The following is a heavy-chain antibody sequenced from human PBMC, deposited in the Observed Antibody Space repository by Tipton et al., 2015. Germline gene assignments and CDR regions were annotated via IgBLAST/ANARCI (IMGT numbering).Heavy chain of an antibody. J-gene: IGHJ6*02. Sequence: TLSLTCTVSDGSISDDYWNWIRKPPGKGLEWIGYIYNSGSTNYNPTLKSRVTISEDASKNQLSLTLNSVTAADTAVNYCARDLEHGMDVWGQGTTVTVSS. D-gene: IGHD5-24*01. CDR2: IYNSGST. CDR3: ARDLEHGMDV. CDR1: DGSISDDY. V-gene: IGHV4-59*01.